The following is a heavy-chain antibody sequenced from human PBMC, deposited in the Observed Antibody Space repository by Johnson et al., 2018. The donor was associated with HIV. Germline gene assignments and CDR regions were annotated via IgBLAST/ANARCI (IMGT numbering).Heavy chain of an antibody. J-gene: IGHJ3*02. CDR1: GFTFSNAW. CDR3: ARAGARAFDI. D-gene: IGHD1-26*01. CDR2: INRKTDGGTT. Sequence: VQLVESGGGLVKPGGSLRLSCAASGFTFSNAWMSWVRQAPGKGLEWVARINRKTDGGTTDYAAPVKGRFTIPRDNSKNTLYLQMNSLRAEDTAVYYCARAGARAFDIWGQGTMVTVSS. V-gene: IGHV3-15*01.